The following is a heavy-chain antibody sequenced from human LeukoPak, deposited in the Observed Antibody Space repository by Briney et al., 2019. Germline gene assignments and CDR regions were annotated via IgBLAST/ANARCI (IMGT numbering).Heavy chain of an antibody. V-gene: IGHV3-33*08. Sequence: GRSLRLSCAASGFTFSSYGMHWVRQAPGKGLEWVAFIRYDGSNKYYADSVKGRFTISRDNAKNSLYLQMNGLRAEDTAVYYCARGRAVAGLFDYWGQGTLVTVSS. CDR1: GFTFSSYG. D-gene: IGHD6-19*01. CDR2: IRYDGSNK. CDR3: ARGRAVAGLFDY. J-gene: IGHJ4*02.